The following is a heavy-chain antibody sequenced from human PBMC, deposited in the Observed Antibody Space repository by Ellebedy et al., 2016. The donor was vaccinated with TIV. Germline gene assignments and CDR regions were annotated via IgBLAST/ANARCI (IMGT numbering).Heavy chain of an antibody. D-gene: IGHD3-3*01. CDR1: GLDVSSNY. CDR3: ATALRAYCSYYTCYRDREYFKI. CDR2: LYVDDTI. V-gene: IGHV3-53*01. J-gene: IGHJ1*01. Sequence: GESLKISXVVSGLDVSSNYMAWVRRAPGKGLEWVSVLYVDDTIYYADSVKGRFTISRDDAKNIVYLQMSDLRAEDTALYYCATALRAYCSYYTCYRDREYFKIWGPGTLVTVSS.